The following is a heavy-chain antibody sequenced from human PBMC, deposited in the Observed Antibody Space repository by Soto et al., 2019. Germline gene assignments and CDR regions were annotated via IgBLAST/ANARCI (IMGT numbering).Heavy chain of an antibody. CDR2: VYYSGST. CDR3: ARLHRYDRYFHY. V-gene: IGHV4-59*08. D-gene: IGHD5-12*01. J-gene: IGHJ4*02. CDR1: GGSISSHY. Sequence: PSETLSLTCTVSGGSISSHYWSWIRQPPGQGLEWIGYVYYSGSTNYNPSLKSRVTTSVDTSKSQFSLRLSSVTAADTAVYFCARLHRYDRYFHYCGQAPLVTVFS.